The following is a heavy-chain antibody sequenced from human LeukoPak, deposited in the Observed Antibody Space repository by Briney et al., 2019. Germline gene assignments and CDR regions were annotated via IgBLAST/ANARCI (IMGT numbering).Heavy chain of an antibody. J-gene: IGHJ4*02. CDR3: ARLGDYFDSSCYSTGGKFDY. D-gene: IGHD3-22*01. CDR1: GGSIRSRSYS. V-gene: IGHV4-39*01. Sequence: SETLSLTCTVSGGSIRSRSYSWAWIRQPPGKGLEWIGTIYYSGNTYYNASLKSRVTVSVDTSENQLSLKLSSVNAADTAVYYCARLGDYFDSSCYSTGGKFDYWGQGTPVTVSS. CDR2: IYYSGNT.